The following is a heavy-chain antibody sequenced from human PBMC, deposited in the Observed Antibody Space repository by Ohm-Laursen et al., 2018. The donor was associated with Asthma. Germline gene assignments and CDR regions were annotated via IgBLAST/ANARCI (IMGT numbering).Heavy chain of an antibody. CDR2: ISSNGGST. J-gene: IGHJ4*02. D-gene: IGHD3-3*01. Sequence: SLRLSCAATGFTFSSYAMHWVRQAPGKGLEYVSAISSNGGSTYYADSVKGRFTISRDNSKNTLYLQMSSLRAEDTAVYYCVKDPYDFWSGYYFDYWGQGTLVTVSS. V-gene: IGHV3-64D*08. CDR3: VKDPYDFWSGYYFDY. CDR1: GFTFSSYA.